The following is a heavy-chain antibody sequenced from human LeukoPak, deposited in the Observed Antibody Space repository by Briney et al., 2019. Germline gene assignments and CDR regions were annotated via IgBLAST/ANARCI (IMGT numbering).Heavy chain of an antibody. CDR3: ARGDYYDTSGYLN. Sequence: GRSLRLSCASSGFTVSSNYMSWVRQAPGKGLEWVSVIYSGGSTYYADSVKGRFTISRQTSKNTLYLQMNSLRAEDTTVYYCARGDYYDTSGYLNWGQGTLVTVSS. CDR1: GFTVSSNY. J-gene: IGHJ4*02. CDR2: IYSGGST. V-gene: IGHV3-53*04. D-gene: IGHD3-22*01.